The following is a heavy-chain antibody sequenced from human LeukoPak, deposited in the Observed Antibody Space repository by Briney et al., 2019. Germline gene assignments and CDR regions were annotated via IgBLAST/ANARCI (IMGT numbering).Heavy chain of an antibody. J-gene: IGHJ2*01. CDR3: ARQWLVRDWYFDL. Sequence: ALVRVSCKASGYTFTGYYMHWVRQAPGQGLEWMGWINPNSGGTDYARKFQGRVTMTRDTSISTAYMELSRLRSDDTAVYYCARQWLVRDWYFDLWGRGTLVTVSS. D-gene: IGHD6-19*01. V-gene: IGHV1-2*02. CDR2: INPNSGGT. CDR1: GYTFTGYY.